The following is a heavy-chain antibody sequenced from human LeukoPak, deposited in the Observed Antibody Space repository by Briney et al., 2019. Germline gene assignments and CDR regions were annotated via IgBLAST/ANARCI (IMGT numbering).Heavy chain of an antibody. CDR3: AREDSYGSEGFDF. V-gene: IGHV3-48*04. CDR1: GFTFSSYN. Sequence: GGSLRLSCAASGFTFSSYNMNWVRQAPGKGLEWVSYISSSSSTIYYADSVKGRFTISRDSAKNSLYLQMSSLRAEDTAVYYCAREDSYGSEGFDFWGQGTLVTVSS. J-gene: IGHJ4*02. CDR2: ISSSSSTI. D-gene: IGHD5-18*01.